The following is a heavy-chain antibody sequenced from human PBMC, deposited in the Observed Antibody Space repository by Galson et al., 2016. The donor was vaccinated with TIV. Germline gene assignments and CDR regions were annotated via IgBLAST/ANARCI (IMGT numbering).Heavy chain of an antibody. CDR3: ARARGYNFENAFHI. CDR1: GGTFSSDA. CDR2: IIPMFKIA. V-gene: IGHV1-69*01. Sequence: CKAPGGTFSSDAISWVRQAPGQGLEWMGGIIPMFKIADYAQKFQGRVTISADEFPSAAYMELSSLRFEDTAVYYCARARGYNFENAFHIWGQGTMVTVAS. J-gene: IGHJ3*02. D-gene: IGHD5-18*01.